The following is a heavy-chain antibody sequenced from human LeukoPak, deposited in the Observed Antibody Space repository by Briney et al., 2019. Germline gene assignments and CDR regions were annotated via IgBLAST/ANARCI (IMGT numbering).Heavy chain of an antibody. J-gene: IGHJ4*02. CDR1: GFTFSSYS. D-gene: IGHD3-22*01. CDR3: ARDGYYYDSRVPVDY. V-gene: IGHV3-48*01. CDR2: ISSSSTI. Sequence: GGSLRLSCAASGFTFSSYSMNWVSQAPGKGLEWVSYISSSSTIYYADSVKGRFTISRDNAKNSLYLQMNSLRAEDTAVYYCARDGYYYDSRVPVDYWGQGTLVTVSS.